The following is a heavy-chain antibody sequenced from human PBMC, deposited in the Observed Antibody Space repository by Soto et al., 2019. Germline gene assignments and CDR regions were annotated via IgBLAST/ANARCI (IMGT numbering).Heavy chain of an antibody. Sequence: QVQLVESGGGVVQPGRSLRLSCAASGFTFSSYGMHWVRQAPGKGLEWVAVISYDGDNKYYADSVKGRFTISRDNSKNTLYLQMNSPRAEDTAVYYCAKDQWTLIYCGSTSCYTEFDYWGQGTLVTVSS. CDR3: AKDQWTLIYCGSTSCYTEFDY. V-gene: IGHV3-30*18. CDR1: GFTFSSYG. CDR2: ISYDGDNK. D-gene: IGHD2-2*02. J-gene: IGHJ4*02.